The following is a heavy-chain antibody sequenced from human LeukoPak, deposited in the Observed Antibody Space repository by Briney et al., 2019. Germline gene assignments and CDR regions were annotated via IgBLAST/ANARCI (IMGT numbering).Heavy chain of an antibody. J-gene: IGHJ5*02. D-gene: IGHD6-13*01. CDR2: IYTSGST. CDR3: ARQSTVSGAAADLNWFDP. CDR1: GGSISSYY. Sequence: SETLSLTCTVSGGSISSYYWSWIRQPAGKGLEWIGRIYTSGSTNYNPSLKSRVTISVDTSKNQFSLKLSSVTAADTAVYYCARQSTVSGAAADLNWFDPWGQGTLVTVSS. V-gene: IGHV4-4*07.